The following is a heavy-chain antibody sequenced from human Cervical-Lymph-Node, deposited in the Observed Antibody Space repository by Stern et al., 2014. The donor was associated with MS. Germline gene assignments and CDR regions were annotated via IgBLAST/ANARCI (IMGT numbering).Heavy chain of an antibody. V-gene: IGHV1-69*01. CDR1: GGTFSSYA. CDR2: IIPIFGTA. D-gene: IGHD3-3*01. Sequence: VQLVESGAEVKKPGSSVKVSCKASGGTFSSYAISWVRQAPGQGLERMGGIIPIFGTANYAQKFQGRVTITADESTSTAYMELSSLRSEDTAVYYCARDRTIFGVVTSYGMDVWGRGTTVTVSS. CDR3: ARDRTIFGVVTSYGMDV. J-gene: IGHJ6*02.